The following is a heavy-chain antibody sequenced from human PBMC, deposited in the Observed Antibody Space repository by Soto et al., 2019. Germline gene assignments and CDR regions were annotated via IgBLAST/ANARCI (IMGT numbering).Heavy chain of an antibody. V-gene: IGHV1-69*06. D-gene: IGHD3-9*01. CDR2: IIPIFGTA. Sequence: SVKVSCKASGGTFSSYAISWVRQASGQGLEWMGGIIPIFGTANYAQMFQGRDTITADKSTSTAYMKLSSLKSEDTAVYYCASSGLGYDILTGYPNSYGMDVWGQGTTVTVSS. CDR3: ASSGLGYDILTGYPNSYGMDV. CDR1: GGTFSSYA. J-gene: IGHJ6*02.